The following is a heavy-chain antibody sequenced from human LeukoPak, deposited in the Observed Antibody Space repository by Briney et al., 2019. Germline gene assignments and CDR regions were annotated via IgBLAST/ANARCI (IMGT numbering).Heavy chain of an antibody. CDR2: ISDSGIYT. D-gene: IGHD3-22*01. Sequence: GGSLRLSCATSGFTFSSSSMSWFRQAPGRGLEWVSAISDSGIYTYYADSVQGRFTISRDNSKNTVYLQMNSLRDEDTAVYYCERSYSYDRKSGYFDYWGQGTLVTVSS. CDR3: ERSYSYDRKSGYFDY. J-gene: IGHJ4*02. CDR1: GFTFSSSS. V-gene: IGHV3-23*01.